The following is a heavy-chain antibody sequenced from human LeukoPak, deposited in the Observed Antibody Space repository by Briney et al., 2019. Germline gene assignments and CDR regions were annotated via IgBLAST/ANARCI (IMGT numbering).Heavy chain of an antibody. J-gene: IGHJ4*02. V-gene: IGHV3-23*01. CDR1: GFTFSSHA. D-gene: IGHD5-18*01. CDR3: ANFVDTSMGGNDY. Sequence: PGGSLRLSCAASGFTFSSHAMSWVRQAPGKGLEWVSAISADSYYTYYADSVQGRFTISRDNSKNTLYLHMNSLRAEDTALYFCANFVDTSMGGNDYWGQGNLVTVSS. CDR2: ISADSYYT.